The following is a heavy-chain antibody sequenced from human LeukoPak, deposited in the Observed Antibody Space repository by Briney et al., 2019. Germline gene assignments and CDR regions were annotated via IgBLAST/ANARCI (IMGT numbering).Heavy chain of an antibody. D-gene: IGHD2-2*03. CDR1: GFTFSSYA. J-gene: IGHJ4*02. CDR3: AKITIGYCSRTSCYRDY. CDR2: ISGSGGST. V-gene: IGHV3-23*01. Sequence: GGSLRLSCAASGFTFSSYAMSWVRQAPGKGLEWVSAISGSGGSTYYADSVKGRFTISRDNSKNTLYLQMNSLRAEDTAVYYCAKITIGYCSRTSCYRDYWGQGTLVTVSS.